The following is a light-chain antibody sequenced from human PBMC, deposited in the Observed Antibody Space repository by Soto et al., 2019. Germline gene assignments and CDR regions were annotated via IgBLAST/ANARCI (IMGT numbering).Light chain of an antibody. V-gene: IGKV3-11*01. CDR3: QQNYRATPWT. CDR1: QSVNSH. Sequence: VLTQSPATLSLSPGQRATLSCRASQSVNSHLAWYQQKPGQAPRLLIYDASNRATGIPARFSGSGSGTDFTLTISSLEPEDFAVYYCQQNYRATPWTFGQGTKVEVK. CDR2: DAS. J-gene: IGKJ1*01.